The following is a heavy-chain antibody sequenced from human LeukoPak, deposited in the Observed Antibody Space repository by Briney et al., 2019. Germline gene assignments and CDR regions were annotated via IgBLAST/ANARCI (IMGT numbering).Heavy chain of an antibody. CDR1: GFTFSSYA. Sequence: GGSLRLSCSASGFTFSSYAMHWVRQAPGKGLEGVSVISSNGGSTYYADSVKGRFTISRDNSKNTLYLQMSSLKAEDTAVYYCVKDLQRGGGYWGQGTLVTVSS. J-gene: IGHJ4*02. V-gene: IGHV3-64D*09. D-gene: IGHD3-16*01. CDR2: ISSNGGST. CDR3: VKDLQRGGGY.